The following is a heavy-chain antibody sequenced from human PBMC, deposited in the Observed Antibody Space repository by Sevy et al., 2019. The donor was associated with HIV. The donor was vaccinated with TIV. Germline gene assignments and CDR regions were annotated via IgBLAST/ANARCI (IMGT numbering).Heavy chain of an antibody. Sequence: ASVKVSCKASGYTFSGYDIIWVRQATGQGLEWMGWMNPDSGRRGYAPKFQGRVTMTTNTSIGTAYMELRRLRSEDSAVYYCARADLDSSTFFYYYGMDVWGHGTTVTVSS. J-gene: IGHJ6*02. V-gene: IGHV1-8*01. CDR3: ARADLDSSTFFYYYGMDV. CDR1: GYTFSGYD. D-gene: IGHD6-13*01. CDR2: MNPDSGRR.